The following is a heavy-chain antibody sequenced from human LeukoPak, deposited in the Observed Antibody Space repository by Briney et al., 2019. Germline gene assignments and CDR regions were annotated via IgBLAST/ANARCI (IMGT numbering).Heavy chain of an antibody. J-gene: IGHJ1*01. Sequence: ASVKVSCKASRGTFSSYAISWVRQAPGQGLEWMGWINSNSGGTNYAQKFQGRVTMTRDTSISTAYMELSRLRSEDTAVYYCARGYPLSTTAAGTYFQHWGQGTLVTVSS. CDR1: RGTFSSYA. D-gene: IGHD6-13*01. CDR2: INSNSGGT. CDR3: ARGYPLSTTAAGTYFQH. V-gene: IGHV1-2*02.